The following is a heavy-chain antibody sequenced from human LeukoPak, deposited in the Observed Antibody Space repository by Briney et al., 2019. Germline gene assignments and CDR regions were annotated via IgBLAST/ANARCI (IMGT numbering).Heavy chain of an antibody. CDR2: IYTSGST. Sequence: PSETLSLTCTVSGGSISSYYWSWFRQPAGKGLEWIGRIYTSGSTNYNPSLKSRVTMSVDTSKNQFSLKLSSVTAADTAVYYCAREPVPYYCDSSGYLSWGQGTLVTVSS. J-gene: IGHJ4*02. V-gene: IGHV4-4*07. CDR1: GGSISSYY. D-gene: IGHD3-22*01. CDR3: AREPVPYYCDSSGYLS.